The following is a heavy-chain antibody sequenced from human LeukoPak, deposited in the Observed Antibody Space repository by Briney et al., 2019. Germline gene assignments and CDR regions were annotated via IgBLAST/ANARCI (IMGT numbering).Heavy chain of an antibody. Sequence: SETLSLTCTVSGGSISSYYWSWMRQPPGKGLEWIGYIYYSGSTNYNPSLKSRVTISVDTSKNQFSLKLSSVTAADTAVYYCARDRVRDYYDSSGPKDAFDIWGQGTMVTVSS. J-gene: IGHJ3*02. CDR2: IYYSGST. CDR1: GGSISSYY. V-gene: IGHV4-59*01. CDR3: ARDRVRDYYDSSGPKDAFDI. D-gene: IGHD3-22*01.